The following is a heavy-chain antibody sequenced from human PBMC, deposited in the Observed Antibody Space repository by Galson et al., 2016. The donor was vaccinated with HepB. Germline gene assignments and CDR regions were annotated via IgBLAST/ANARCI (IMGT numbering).Heavy chain of an antibody. CDR1: GYNFATYW. Sequence: QSGAEVKKPGESLKISCKGSGYNFATYWIGWVRQMPGKGLEWMGIIYPGDSDTRYSPSFQGQVTISADKSISTAYLQWSSLKASDTAIYYCARRDPRGGSAYHFDYWGQGTLVTVSS. CDR2: IYPGDSDT. V-gene: IGHV5-51*01. J-gene: IGHJ4*02. D-gene: IGHD1-26*01. CDR3: ARRDPRGGSAYHFDY.